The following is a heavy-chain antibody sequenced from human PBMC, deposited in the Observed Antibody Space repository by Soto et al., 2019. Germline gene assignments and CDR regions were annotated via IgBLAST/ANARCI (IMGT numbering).Heavy chain of an antibody. D-gene: IGHD3-10*01. J-gene: IGHJ5*02. V-gene: IGHV4-31*03. CDR2: IYYSGST. CDR1: GGSISSGGYY. Sequence: LSLPCTVSGGSISSGGYYWSWIRQHPGKGLEWIGYIYYSGSTYYNPSLKSRVTISVDTSKNQFSLKLSSVTAADTAVYYCARSVGSGSLNWFDPWGQGTLVTRLL. CDR3: ARSVGSGSLNWFDP.